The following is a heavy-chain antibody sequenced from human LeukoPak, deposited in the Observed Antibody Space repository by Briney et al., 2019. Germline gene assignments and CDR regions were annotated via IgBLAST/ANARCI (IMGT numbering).Heavy chain of an antibody. V-gene: IGHV4-59*01. D-gene: IGHD2-15*01. CDR1: GGSISSYY. CDR3: ARQDCSGGSCPDAFDI. Sequence: PSETLSLTCTVSGGSISSYYWSWIRQPPGKGLEWIGYIYYSGSTNYNPSLKSRVTTSIDTSKNQFSLKLSSVTAADTAVYYCARQDCSGGSCPDAFDIWGQGTMVTVSS. J-gene: IGHJ3*02. CDR2: IYYSGST.